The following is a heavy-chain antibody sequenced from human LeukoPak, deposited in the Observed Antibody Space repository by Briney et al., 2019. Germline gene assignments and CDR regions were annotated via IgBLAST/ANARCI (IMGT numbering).Heavy chain of an antibody. CDR2: ISAYNGNT. Sequence: AASVKVSCKASGYTFTSYGISWVRQAPGQGLEWMGWISAYNGNTNYAQRLQGRVTMTTDTSTSTAYMELRSLRSDDTAVYYCARGHGSGWYVWFDPWGQGTLVTVSS. D-gene: IGHD6-19*01. CDR1: GYTFTSYG. J-gene: IGHJ5*02. CDR3: ARGHGSGWYVWFDP. V-gene: IGHV1-18*01.